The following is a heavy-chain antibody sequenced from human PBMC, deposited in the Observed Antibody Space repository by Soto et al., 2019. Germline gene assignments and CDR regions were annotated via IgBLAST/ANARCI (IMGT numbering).Heavy chain of an antibody. Sequence: SETLSLTCTVSGGSISSSSYYWGWIRQPPGKGLEWIGSIYYSGSTYYNPSLKSRVTISVDTSKNQFSLKLSSVTAADTAVYYCARHPQFCSGGSCYSYYFDYWGQGTLVTVSS. J-gene: IGHJ4*02. V-gene: IGHV4-39*01. CDR1: GGSISSSSYY. CDR2: IYYSGST. CDR3: ARHPQFCSGGSCYSYYFDY. D-gene: IGHD2-15*01.